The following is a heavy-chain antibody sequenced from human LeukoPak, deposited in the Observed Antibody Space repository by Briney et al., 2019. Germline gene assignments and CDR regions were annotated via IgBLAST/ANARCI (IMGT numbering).Heavy chain of an antibody. Sequence: GGSLRLSCAASGFTFSSSTMNWVRQAPGKGLEWVSSISSSSNYIYYADSVKGRFTISRDNAKNSLYLQMNSLRADDTAVYYCVRIPNGANFPNWFDPWGQGTLVTVSP. CDR3: VRIPNGANFPNWFDP. V-gene: IGHV3-21*01. CDR1: GFTFSSST. CDR2: ISSSSNYI. J-gene: IGHJ5*02. D-gene: IGHD4/OR15-4a*01.